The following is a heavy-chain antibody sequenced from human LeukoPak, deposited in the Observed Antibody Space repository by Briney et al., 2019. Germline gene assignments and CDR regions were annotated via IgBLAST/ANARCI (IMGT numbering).Heavy chain of an antibody. Sequence: GPVKVSCKASGYTFTSYYMHWVRQAPGQGLEWMGIINPSGGSTSYAQKFQGRVTMTRDTSTSTVYMELSSLRSEDTAVYYCARLDAGLDTLGPWGQGTLVTVSS. J-gene: IGHJ5*02. V-gene: IGHV1-46*01. CDR2: INPSGGST. CDR1: GYTFTSYY. D-gene: IGHD3-16*01. CDR3: ARLDAGLDTLGP.